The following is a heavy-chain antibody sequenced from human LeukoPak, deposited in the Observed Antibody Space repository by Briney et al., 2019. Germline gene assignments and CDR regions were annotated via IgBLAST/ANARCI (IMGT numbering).Heavy chain of an antibody. V-gene: IGHV3-23*01. Sequence: GASMRLSCAASGLTFSRYAMTWVRQAPGKGLEWVSAISAGGGSATYYAASVKGRFTISRDNSKNTLNLQMNSLRAEDTAVYYCARSRGYSYRNGFDPWGQGTMVTVSS. CDR3: ARSRGYSYRNGFDP. CDR2: ISAGGGSAT. CDR1: GLTFSRYA. D-gene: IGHD5-18*01. J-gene: IGHJ5*02.